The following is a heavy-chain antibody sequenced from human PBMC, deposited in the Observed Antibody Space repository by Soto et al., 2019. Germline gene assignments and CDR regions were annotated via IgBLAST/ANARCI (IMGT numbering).Heavy chain of an antibody. Sequence: SETLSLTCTVSGGSISSYYWSWIRQPPGKGLEWIGYIYYSGSTNYNPSLKSRVTISVDTSKNQFSLKLSSVTAADTAVYYCASVSTMVRGVMVWFDPWGQGTMVTVSS. J-gene: IGHJ5*02. CDR1: GGSISSYY. D-gene: IGHD3-10*01. V-gene: IGHV4-59*01. CDR2: IYYSGST. CDR3: ASVSTMVRGVMVWFDP.